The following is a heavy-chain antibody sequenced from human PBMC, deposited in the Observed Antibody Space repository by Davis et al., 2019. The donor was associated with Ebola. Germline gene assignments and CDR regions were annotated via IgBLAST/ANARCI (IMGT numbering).Heavy chain of an antibody. Sequence: GESLKISCAASGFTFSSYAMSWVRQAPGKGLEWVSGISASGGSTYYADSVKGRFTISRDNSKNTLYLQMSSLRAEDTAVYYCTRGVDIVVVPASPDYYGMDVWGKGTTVTVSS. D-gene: IGHD2-2*01. CDR2: ISASGGST. V-gene: IGHV3-23*01. CDR1: GFTFSSYA. J-gene: IGHJ6*04. CDR3: TRGVDIVVVPASPDYYGMDV.